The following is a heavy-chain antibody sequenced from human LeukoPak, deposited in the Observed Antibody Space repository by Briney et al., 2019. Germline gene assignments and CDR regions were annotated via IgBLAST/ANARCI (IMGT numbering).Heavy chain of an antibody. CDR2: TYYRSKWYN. D-gene: IGHD1-1*01. CDR1: GGIVSSNSAA. V-gene: IGHV6-1*01. J-gene: IGHJ4*02. Sequence: SQTLSLTCAISGGIVSSNSAAWNWIRLSPSRGLEWLGRTYYRSKWYNDFAISVKSRITINPDTSKNQFSLQLNSVTPEDTAVYYCARDWRFSHFDYWGQGTLVTVSS. CDR3: ARDWRFSHFDY.